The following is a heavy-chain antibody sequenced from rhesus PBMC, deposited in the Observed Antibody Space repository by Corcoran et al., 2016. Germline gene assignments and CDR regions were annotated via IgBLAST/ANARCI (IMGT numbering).Heavy chain of an antibody. V-gene: IGHV4-65*01. J-gene: IGHJ4*01. D-gene: IGHD4-29*01. CDR2: ISGSSGST. Sequence: QVQLQASGPGLVKPSETLSLTCAVSGGSLRSRHCWSWFRQPPGKGLEWIGYISGSSGSTYYNPSLKSRVTISTDTSKNQFSLKLSSVTAADTAVYYCARGYGSKIVIDDWGQGVLVTVSS. CDR1: GGSLRSRHC. CDR3: ARGYGSKIVIDD.